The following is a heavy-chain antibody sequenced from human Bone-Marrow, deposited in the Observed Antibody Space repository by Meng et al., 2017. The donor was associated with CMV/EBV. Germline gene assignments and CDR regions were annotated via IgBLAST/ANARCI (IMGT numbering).Heavy chain of an antibody. Sequence: LVLSCAASGFTCNTYVTHWVRQAPGKGLEWVAVISFYGNNIYYAASVKGRFTISRDNAKNTLYLQMNSLRAEDTAVYYCARDWGWLVPWGQGTLVTVSS. J-gene: IGHJ5*02. CDR3: ARDWGWLVP. CDR2: ISFYGNNI. D-gene: IGHD6-19*01. V-gene: IGHV3-30-3*01. CDR1: GFTCNTYV.